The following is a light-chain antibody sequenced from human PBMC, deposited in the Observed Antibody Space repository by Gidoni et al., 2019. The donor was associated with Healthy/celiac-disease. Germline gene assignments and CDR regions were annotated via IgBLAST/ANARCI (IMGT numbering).Light chain of an antibody. CDR3: QQYGSLVT. V-gene: IGKV3-20*01. CDR2: GAYGAS. J-gene: IGKJ4*01. Sequence: ETVLTQSLGTLSLSPGERDTLSCRASQSVSNGYLAWYQQKPGQAPRLLVYGAYGASTRATGIPDRFSGRGSRTDFTLTISRLEPEDSAVYYCQQYGSLVTFGGXTKVEIK. CDR1: QSVSNGY.